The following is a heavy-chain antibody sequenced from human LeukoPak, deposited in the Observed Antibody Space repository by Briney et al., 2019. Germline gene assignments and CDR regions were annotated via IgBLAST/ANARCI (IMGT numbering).Heavy chain of an antibody. Sequence: SETLSLTCTVSGGSISSYYWSWIRQPAGKGLEWIGRIYTSGSTNYNPSLKSRVTMSVDTTKNQFSLKLSSVTAADTAVYYCARHGLCSGGSCYSRVAFDIWGQGTMVTVSS. CDR2: IYTSGST. CDR1: GGSISSYY. CDR3: ARHGLCSGGSCYSRVAFDI. V-gene: IGHV4-4*07. J-gene: IGHJ3*02. D-gene: IGHD2-15*01.